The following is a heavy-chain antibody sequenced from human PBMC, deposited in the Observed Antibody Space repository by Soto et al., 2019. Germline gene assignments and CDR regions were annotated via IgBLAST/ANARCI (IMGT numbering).Heavy chain of an antibody. CDR3: ACQSQSGPFYSYYGMDV. V-gene: IGHV4-4*07. D-gene: IGHD3-10*01. CDR1: EGPISEYY. CDR2: IYTSGST. Sequence: LSLTLTFSEGPISEYYWHWIRQPAGNGLEWIGRIYTSGSTNYNPSLKSRVTMSVDTSKNQFSLNLNSVTAADTAVYYCACQSQSGPFYSYYGMDVWGQGTTVTVSS. J-gene: IGHJ6*02.